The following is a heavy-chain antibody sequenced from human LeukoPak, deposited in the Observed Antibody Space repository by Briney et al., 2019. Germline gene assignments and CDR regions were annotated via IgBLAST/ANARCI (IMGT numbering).Heavy chain of an antibody. J-gene: IGHJ4*02. CDR3: ARDNSRWSSDY. CDR1: GFTFSSYE. D-gene: IGHD6-13*01. Sequence: GGSLRLSCAASGFTFSSYEMNWVRQAPGKGLEWVSYISSSGSTIYYADSVKGRFTISRDNARNSLHLQMNSLNDEDTAVYFCARDNSRWSSDYWGQGTLVTVSS. CDR2: ISSSGSTI. V-gene: IGHV3-48*03.